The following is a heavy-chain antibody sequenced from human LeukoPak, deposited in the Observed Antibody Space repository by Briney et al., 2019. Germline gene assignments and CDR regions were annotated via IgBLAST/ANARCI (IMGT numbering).Heavy chain of an antibody. CDR2: ITPNSGGT. CDR1: GYTFTGYY. V-gene: IGHV1-2*02. D-gene: IGHD2-2*01. CDR3: ARGVYCSSTSCPYFDY. Sequence: ASVKVSCKASGYTFTGYYIDWVRQAPGQGLEWMGWITPNSGGTKYGQKFQGRVTMTRDTSISTAYMELSSLRSDDTAVYYCARGVYCSSTSCPYFDYWGQGTLVTVSS. J-gene: IGHJ4*02.